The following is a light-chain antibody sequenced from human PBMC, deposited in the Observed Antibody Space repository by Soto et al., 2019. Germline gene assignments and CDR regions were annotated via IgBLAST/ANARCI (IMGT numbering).Light chain of an antibody. Sequence: EILLTQSPATLPFSPFEGATLSSRASQGVITYLAWYQQKPGQPPRLLIYYVSNMATGIPARFSAGGSGTDFTLKIRSLEPEDPGLYYCKQRRTWTLSFAGGIXV. CDR1: QGVITY. CDR2: YVS. J-gene: IGKJ4*01. V-gene: IGKV3-11*01. CDR3: KQRRTWTLS.